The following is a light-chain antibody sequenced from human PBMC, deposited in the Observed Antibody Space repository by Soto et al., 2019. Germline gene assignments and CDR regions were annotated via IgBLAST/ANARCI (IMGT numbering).Light chain of an antibody. Sequence: DLQMTQSPSSLSASVGDRVTITCRASQSISNYLDWYQQKPGKAHKLLIYAASSLQSVVPSRFSGSGSGTDFTLTISCLQPEDFATYYCQQSYSTPRTFGQGTKVEIK. CDR1: QSISNY. V-gene: IGKV1-39*01. CDR2: AAS. CDR3: QQSYSTPRT. J-gene: IGKJ1*01.